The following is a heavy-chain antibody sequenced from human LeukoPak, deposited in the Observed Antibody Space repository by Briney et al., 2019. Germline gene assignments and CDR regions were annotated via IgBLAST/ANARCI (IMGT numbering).Heavy chain of an antibody. Sequence: ETLSLTCTVSGGSISTSSYYWGWIRQPPGKGLEWVSILYSGGNTYYTDSVKGRFTISRDTSKNTLYLQMNSLRADDTAVYYCVRTQPRSRLLDRWGQGTLVTVSS. V-gene: IGHV3-53*01. CDR2: LYSGGNT. D-gene: IGHD1-26*01. CDR1: GGSISTSSYY. J-gene: IGHJ5*02. CDR3: VRTQPRSRLLDR.